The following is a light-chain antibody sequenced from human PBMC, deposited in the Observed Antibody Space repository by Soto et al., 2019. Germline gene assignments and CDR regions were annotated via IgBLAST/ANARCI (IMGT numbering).Light chain of an antibody. CDR2: EAS. V-gene: IGKV1-5*01. J-gene: IGKJ5*01. CDR3: QQFKSYPIT. CDR1: QSISRW. Sequence: DIQLTQSPRPLAASVGDRGTLNCRASQSISRWVTWYKQKPGKAPKILIYEASNLESGVPSRVSGRGSGTDFTLTIGGLQHDDFEIYECQQFKSYPITFGQGTRLEIK.